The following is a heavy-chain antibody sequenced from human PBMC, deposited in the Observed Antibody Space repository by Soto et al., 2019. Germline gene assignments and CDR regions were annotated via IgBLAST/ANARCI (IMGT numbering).Heavy chain of an antibody. V-gene: IGHV4-30-4*01. CDR1: GGSISSGDYY. CDR3: ARADPMVYAIARFDY. CDR2: IYYSGST. Sequence: TSETLSLTCTVSGGSISSGDYYWSWIRQPPGKGLEWIGYIYYSGSTYYNPSLKSRVTISVDTSKNQFSLKLSSVTAADTAVYYCARADPMVYAIARFDYWGQGTLVTVSS. D-gene: IGHD2-8*01. J-gene: IGHJ4*02.